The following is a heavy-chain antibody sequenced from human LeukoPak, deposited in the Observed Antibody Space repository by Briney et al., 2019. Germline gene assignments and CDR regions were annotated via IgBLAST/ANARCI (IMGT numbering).Heavy chain of an antibody. D-gene: IGHD5-24*01. V-gene: IGHV4-59*01. J-gene: IGHJ6*03. Sequence: KASETLSLTCTVSGDSISSYYWSWIRQPPGKGLEYIGYFYYSGSTNCNPSLKSRVTLSVDTSKNQFSLKLTSVTAADTAVYYCARSPVGRDYYYMDVWGKGTTVTVSS. CDR2: FYYSGST. CDR3: ARSPVGRDYYYMDV. CDR1: GDSISSYY.